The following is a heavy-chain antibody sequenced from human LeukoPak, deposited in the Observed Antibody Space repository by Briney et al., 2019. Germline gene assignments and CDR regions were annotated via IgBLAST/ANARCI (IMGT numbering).Heavy chain of an antibody. D-gene: IGHD6-19*01. V-gene: IGHV4-34*01. J-gene: IGHJ6*02. CDR1: GGSFSGYY. CDR3: ARTRYSSGWPRLYHYYGMDV. Sequence: SETLPLTCAVYGGSFSGYYWSWIRQPPGKGLEWIGEINHSGSTNYNPSLKSRVTISVDTSKNQFPLKLSSVTAADTAVYYCARTRYSSGWPRLYHYYGMDVWGQGTTVTVSS. CDR2: INHSGST.